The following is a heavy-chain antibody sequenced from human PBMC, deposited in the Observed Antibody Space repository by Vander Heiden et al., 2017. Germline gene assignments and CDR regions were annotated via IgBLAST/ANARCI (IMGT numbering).Heavy chain of an antibody. V-gene: IGHV3-11*01. CDR3: FAGYNDIDY. D-gene: IGHD5-12*01. Sequence: QVQLVESGEGLVKPGGSLSLSCAASGFIFDNYYMSWIRLAPGKGLEWVSYINRDSTTIYYTDSVQGRFTISRDNAKNSLYLQMNSLRAEDTAVYYCFAGYNDIDYWGQGTLVTVSS. J-gene: IGHJ4*02. CDR2: INRDSTTI. CDR1: GFIFDNYY.